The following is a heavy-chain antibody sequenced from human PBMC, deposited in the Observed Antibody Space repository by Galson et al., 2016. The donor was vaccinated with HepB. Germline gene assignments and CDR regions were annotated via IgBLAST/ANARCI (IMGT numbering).Heavy chain of an antibody. CDR2: IVPKVGVT. CDR3: GRGPLAAATDTGFDF. V-gene: IGHV1-69*02. J-gene: IGHJ5*01. Sequence: SVKVSCKASGDSVNNYTIIWVRQAPGQGFEWMGRIVPKVGVTKYAQNFQGRVTITVDTPTTTVFMELSSLRSQDTAIYYCGRGPLAAATDTGFDFWGQGTLVTVSS. D-gene: IGHD6-13*01. CDR1: GDSVNNYT.